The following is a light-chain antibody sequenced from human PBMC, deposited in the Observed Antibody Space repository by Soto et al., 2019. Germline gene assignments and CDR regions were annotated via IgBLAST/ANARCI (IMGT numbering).Light chain of an antibody. V-gene: IGKV1-39*01. CDR1: QSLSRN. CDR3: QQSHSTPYT. J-gene: IGKJ2*01. Sequence: DIQLTQSPSSLSPCVGDRITLSCRASQSLSRNLNWYQQMPGKAPSLLIYAARDLQSGVPGRFSGSGSGTEFNLTISSLQPEDLATYYCQQSHSTPYTFGQGTKLEI. CDR2: AAR.